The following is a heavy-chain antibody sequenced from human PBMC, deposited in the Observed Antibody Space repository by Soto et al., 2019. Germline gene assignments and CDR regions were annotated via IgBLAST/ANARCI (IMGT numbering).Heavy chain of an antibody. J-gene: IGHJ5*02. V-gene: IGHV3-23*01. CDR2: ISGSGGSA. Sequence: ESLRLSCAASGFTFSNYAMTWVRQGPGKGLEWVSAISGSGGSAYYAGSVKGRFTISRDNSKNTLYLQMNSLRADDSGVYYCAKDPYSGVLVPVAIGFDPWGPGTLVTVSS. D-gene: IGHD2-2*01. CDR1: GFTFSNYA. CDR3: AKDPYSGVLVPVAIGFDP.